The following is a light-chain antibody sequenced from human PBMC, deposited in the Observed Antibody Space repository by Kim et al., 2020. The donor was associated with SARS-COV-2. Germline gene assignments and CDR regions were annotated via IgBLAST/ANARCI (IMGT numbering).Light chain of an antibody. CDR3: QQSFSSPPYT. V-gene: IGKV1-39*01. J-gene: IGKJ2*01. Sequence: GHRVTITCRASQSISSYLNWFQQKPGKAPKLLIYAASSLQSGVPSRFSGSGSGTDFTLTISSLQPEDSATYYCQQSFSSPPYTFGQGTKVDIK. CDR1: QSISSY. CDR2: AAS.